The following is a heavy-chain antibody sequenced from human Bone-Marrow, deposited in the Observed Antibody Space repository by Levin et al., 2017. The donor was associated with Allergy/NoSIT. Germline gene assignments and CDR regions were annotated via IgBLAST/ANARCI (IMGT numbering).Heavy chain of an antibody. Sequence: SGGSLRLSCSASGFTFSNYAMSWVRQAPGRGLEWVSAISRSGDRAYYADSVKGRFTVSRDNFKNTVYLQMNRLRVEDTATYYCVKDDSRSPSPYYFEVWGQGTLVTVSS. CDR3: VKDDSRSPSPYYFEV. D-gene: IGHD3-9*01. V-gene: IGHV3-23*01. CDR2: ISRSGDRA. J-gene: IGHJ4*02. CDR1: GFTFSNYA.